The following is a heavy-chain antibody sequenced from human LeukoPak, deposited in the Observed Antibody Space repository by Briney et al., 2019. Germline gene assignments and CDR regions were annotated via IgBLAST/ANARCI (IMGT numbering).Heavy chain of an antibody. J-gene: IGHJ4*02. CDR1: GFTFSDYA. D-gene: IGHD3-3*01. CDR3: AKAELGVDTFFDY. CDR2: LSGSGAGT. V-gene: IGHV3-23*01. Sequence: GGSLRLSCASSGFTFSDYALGWVRQAPGRGLEWVATLSGSGAGTYYSDSVQGRFTISRDNSKRTLFLQMNSLRAEDTAFYYCAKAELGVDTFFDYWGQGTLVTVSS.